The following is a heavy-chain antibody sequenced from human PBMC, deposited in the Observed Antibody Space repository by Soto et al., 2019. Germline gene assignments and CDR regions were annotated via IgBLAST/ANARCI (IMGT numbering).Heavy chain of an antibody. CDR2: SIGPSGNT. Sequence: EVQLLESGGDLVQPGGSLRLVCAASGFTFSNSGMRWVRQAPGQGLEWVSSIGPSGNTYYSYAVKGRFTISRDISKNTLFLQMDSLRAEDTATYYCAKLLHNSYYNVMDVWGQGTTVTVSS. CDR1: GFTFSNSG. CDR3: AKLLHNSYYNVMDV. J-gene: IGHJ6*02. V-gene: IGHV3-23*01. D-gene: IGHD4-4*01.